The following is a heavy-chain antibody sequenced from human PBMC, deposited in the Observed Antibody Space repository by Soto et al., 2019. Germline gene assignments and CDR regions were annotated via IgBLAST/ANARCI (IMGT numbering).Heavy chain of an antibody. J-gene: IGHJ4*02. CDR2: IYWEDDQ. CDR3: PHQGRYCSGSSCYPTFDS. CDR1: GFSLSTSGVG. V-gene: IGHV2-5*02. Sequence: QITLKESGPPLVKPTQTLTLTCTFSGFSLSTSGVGVGWIRQSPGKALEWLALIYWEDDQRYSPSLNRRLTITKATSKTQVVLRVTNMDPVDTATYLCPHQGRYCSGSSCYPTFDSWAREPWSPSPQ. D-gene: IGHD2-15*01.